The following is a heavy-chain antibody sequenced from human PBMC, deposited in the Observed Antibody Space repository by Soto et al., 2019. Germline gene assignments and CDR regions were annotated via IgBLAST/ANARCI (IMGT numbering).Heavy chain of an antibody. CDR1: GFTFSNYG. CDR3: ARNQDYFCAGKSSLHY. J-gene: IGHJ4*02. D-gene: IGHD3-16*01. CDR2: IWSDATDK. V-gene: IGHV3-33*01. Sequence: QVQLVESGGGVVQPGRSLRLSCAASGFTFSNYGMHWVRQAPGKGVEWVAIIWSDATDKYYSDSVKGRFNISRDNSKNTLYLQINSLRADDTAVYYCARNQDYFCAGKSSLHYWGQGTLVTVSS.